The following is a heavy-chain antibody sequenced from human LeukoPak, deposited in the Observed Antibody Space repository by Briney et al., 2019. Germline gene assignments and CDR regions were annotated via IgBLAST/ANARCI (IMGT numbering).Heavy chain of an antibody. Sequence: PGGSLRLSCAASGFTFSSYGMSWVRQAPGKGLEWVSAISGSGGSTNYADSVKGGFTISRDNSKNTLYLQMNSLRAEDTAVYYCAKTAAYDTLTGYYARDAVGPFDYWGQGTLVTVSS. J-gene: IGHJ4*02. CDR2: ISGSGGST. D-gene: IGHD3-9*01. CDR3: AKTAAYDTLTGYYARDAVGPFDY. V-gene: IGHV3-23*01. CDR1: GFTFSSYG.